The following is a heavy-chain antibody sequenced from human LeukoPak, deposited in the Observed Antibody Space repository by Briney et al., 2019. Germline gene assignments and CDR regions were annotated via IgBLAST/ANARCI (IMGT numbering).Heavy chain of an antibody. V-gene: IGHV1-2*02. CDR3: ARGPRYGSGNYYNNY. CDR2: INPNSGGT. Sequence: ASVKVSCKASGFTFTGYYIYWVRQAPGQGLEWMGWINPNSGGTNYALKFPGRVTMTRDTSISTAYMELSRLRSDDTAVYYCARGPRYGSGNYYNNYWGQGTLVTVSS. CDR1: GFTFTGYY. D-gene: IGHD3-10*01. J-gene: IGHJ4*02.